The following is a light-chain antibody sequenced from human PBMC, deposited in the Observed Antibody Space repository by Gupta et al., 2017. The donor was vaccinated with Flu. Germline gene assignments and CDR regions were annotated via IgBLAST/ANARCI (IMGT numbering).Light chain of an antibody. CDR1: SSDVGS. CDR3: CSYAGSYSWV. CDR2: EGS. J-gene: IGLJ3*02. Sequence: QSPLTQPASVSGSPGQSITISGTRPSSDVGSVSWYQQHPGKTHNLIIYEGSKRPSGVSNRFSGSKSGNTASLTISGLQAEDEADYYCCSYAGSYSWVFGGGTKVTVL. V-gene: IGLV2-23*01.